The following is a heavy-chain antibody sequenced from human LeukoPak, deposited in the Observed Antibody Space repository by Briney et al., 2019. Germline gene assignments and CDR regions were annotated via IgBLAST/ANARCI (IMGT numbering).Heavy chain of an antibody. CDR1: GFTFSSHS. J-gene: IGHJ4*02. CDR2: ISSSSSTI. CDR3: ARDAFGVDKSPF. D-gene: IGHD3-3*01. Sequence: PGRSLRLSCAASGFTFSSHSMNWVRQAPGKGLEWVSYISSSSSTIYYADSVKGRFSISRDNAKNTLYLQMNSLRAEDTAVYYCARDAFGVDKSPFWGQGTLVTVSS. V-gene: IGHV3-48*04.